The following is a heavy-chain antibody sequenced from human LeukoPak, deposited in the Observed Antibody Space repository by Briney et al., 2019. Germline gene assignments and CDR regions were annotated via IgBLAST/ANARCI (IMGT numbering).Heavy chain of an antibody. CDR1: GFTFSSYA. CDR2: ISYDGSNK. J-gene: IGHJ4*02. D-gene: IGHD3-16*01. CDR3: ARDSRSFIVMITEPRKNLVDY. Sequence: PGGSLRLSCAASGFTFSSYAMHWVRQAPGKGLEWVAVISYDGSNKYYADSVKGRFTISRDNSKNTLYLQMNSLRVEDTAVYYCARDSRSFIVMITEPRKNLVDYWGQGTLVTVSS. V-gene: IGHV3-30-3*01.